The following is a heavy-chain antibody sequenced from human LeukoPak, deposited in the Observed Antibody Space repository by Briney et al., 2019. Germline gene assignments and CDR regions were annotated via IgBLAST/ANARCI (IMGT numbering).Heavy chain of an antibody. CDR1: GFTFSTFV. V-gene: IGHV3-30*18. CDR2: ISSDGNNQ. D-gene: IGHD2-21*01. J-gene: IGHJ4*02. Sequence: PGGSLRLSCAASGFTFSTFVMHWGRQAPGKGLEWVASISSDGNNQYYVDSVKGRFTISRGNSKNTLYLQMSSLRPEDTAIYYCAKRSASEYYFDYWGQGALVTVSS. CDR3: AKRSASEYYFDY.